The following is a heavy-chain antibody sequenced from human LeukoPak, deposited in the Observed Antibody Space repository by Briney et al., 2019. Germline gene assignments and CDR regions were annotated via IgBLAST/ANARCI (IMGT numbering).Heavy chain of an antibody. CDR2: LSYDGSDK. V-gene: IGHV3-30-3*01. Sequence: TGGSLRLSCAASGFTFSNYAMHWVRQAPGKGLEWVAVLSYDGSDKYYADSVKGRFTISRDNSKNTLYLQMNSLRAEDTAVYYCAKDLWFGEIGTFDYWGQGTLVTVSS. D-gene: IGHD3-10*01. J-gene: IGHJ4*02. CDR1: GFTFSNYA. CDR3: AKDLWFGEIGTFDY.